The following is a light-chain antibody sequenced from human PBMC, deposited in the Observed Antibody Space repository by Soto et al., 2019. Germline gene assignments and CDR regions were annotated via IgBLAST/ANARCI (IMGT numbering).Light chain of an antibody. CDR3: QQYGSSPPVT. V-gene: IGKV3-20*01. J-gene: IGKJ3*01. Sequence: EIVLTQSPGTLSLSLGERATLSCRASQSVTGSYLAWYQQKPGQAPRLLIYGASSRASGIPDRFSGSGSGTDFTLTISRLEPEDFAVYYCQQYGSSPPVTFGPGTKVDMK. CDR1: QSVTGSY. CDR2: GAS.